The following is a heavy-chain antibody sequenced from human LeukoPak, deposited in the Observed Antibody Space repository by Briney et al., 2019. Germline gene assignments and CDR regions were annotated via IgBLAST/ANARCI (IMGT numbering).Heavy chain of an antibody. CDR1: SGSISSYY. CDR2: IYYSGST. CDR3: ARAYSSSWYYNWFDP. Sequence: PSETLSLTCTVSSGSISSYYWSWIRQPPGKGLEWIGYIYYSGSTNYNPSLKSRVTISVDTSKNQFSLKLRSVTAADTAMYYCARAYSSSWYYNWFDPWGQGTLVTVSS. J-gene: IGHJ5*02. D-gene: IGHD6-13*01. V-gene: IGHV4-59*08.